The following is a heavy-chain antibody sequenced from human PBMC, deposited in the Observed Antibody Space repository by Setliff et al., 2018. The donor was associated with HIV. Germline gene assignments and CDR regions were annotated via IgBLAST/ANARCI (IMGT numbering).Heavy chain of an antibody. CDR2: IDRDGSET. J-gene: IGHJ6*02. V-gene: IGHV3-7*01. Sequence: GGSLRLSCAASGFTFSTYWMNWVRQAPGKGLQWVANIDRDGSETNYVDSVKGRFTIFRDNAKSSMYLQMNSLRVEDTAIYYCARKFRPGHGVDVWGQGTTVTVSS. D-gene: IGHD3-10*01. CDR3: ARKFRPGHGVDV. CDR1: GFTFSTYW.